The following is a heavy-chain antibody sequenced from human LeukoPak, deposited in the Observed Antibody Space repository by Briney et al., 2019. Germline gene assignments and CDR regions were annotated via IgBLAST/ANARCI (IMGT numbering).Heavy chain of an antibody. CDR3: AREASIVVRCSDY. CDR1: GFTLSTYW. CDR2: INSDGTTT. D-gene: IGHD6-6*01. J-gene: IGHJ4*02. V-gene: IGHV3-74*01. Sequence: GGSLRLSCAASGFTLSTYWMHRVRQAPGKGLVWVSRINSDGTTTTYADSVKGRFTISRDNSKNTLYLQMGSLRAEDMAVYYCAREASIVVRCSDYWGQGTLVTVSS.